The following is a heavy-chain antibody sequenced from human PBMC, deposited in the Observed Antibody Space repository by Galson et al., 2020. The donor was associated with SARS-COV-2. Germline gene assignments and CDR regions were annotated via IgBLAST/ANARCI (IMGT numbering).Heavy chain of an antibody. D-gene: IGHD3-3*01. V-gene: IGHV3-23*01. CDR2: ISGSGGST. J-gene: IGHJ6*03. CDR3: AKDGVGLTEDFWSGYLSHMDV. Sequence: GGSLRLSCAASGFTFSSYAMSWVRQAPGKGLEWVSAISGSGGSTYYADSVKGRFTISRDNSKNTLYLQMNSLRAEDTAVYYCAKDGVGLTEDFWSGYLSHMDVWGKGTTVTVSS. CDR1: GFTFSSYA.